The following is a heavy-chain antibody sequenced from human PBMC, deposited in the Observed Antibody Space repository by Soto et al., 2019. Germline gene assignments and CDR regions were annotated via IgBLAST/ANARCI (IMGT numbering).Heavy chain of an antibody. V-gene: IGHV4-34*01. CDR3: TSAEYYYDSSGYSTDAFDI. Sequence: SETLSLTCAVYGGSFSGYYWSWIRQPPGKGLEWIGEINHSGSTNYNPSLKSRVTISVDTSKNQFSLKLSSVTAADTAVYYCTSAEYYYDSSGYSTDAFDIWGQGTMVTVSS. CDR1: GGSFSGYY. D-gene: IGHD3-22*01. CDR2: INHSGST. J-gene: IGHJ3*02.